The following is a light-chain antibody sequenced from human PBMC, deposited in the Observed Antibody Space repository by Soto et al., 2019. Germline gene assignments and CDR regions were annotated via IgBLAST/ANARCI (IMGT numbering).Light chain of an antibody. CDR2: GAS. CDR1: QSASSSY. V-gene: IGKV3-20*01. CDR3: QQYGRAPPMT. Sequence: EIVLTQSPGTLSLSPGERATLSCRTSQSASSSYLAWYQQKPGQAPRLLIYGASTRATGTPDRFSGSGSGTDCTLTISRVEAEDSAVYYCQQYGRAPPMTFGQGTKGEIK. J-gene: IGKJ1*01.